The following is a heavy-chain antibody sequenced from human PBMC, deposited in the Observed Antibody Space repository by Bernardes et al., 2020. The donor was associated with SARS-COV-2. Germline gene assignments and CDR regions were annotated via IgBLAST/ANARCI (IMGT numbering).Heavy chain of an antibody. Sequence: SETLSLTCTVSGGSISSFYWTWLRQPPGKGLEWIGYITYSGSANYNPSLKSRVTILVDTSKNRFSLKLSSVTAADTAMYYCARQGYSSAWSVRGGYFYGLDVWGQGTTVTVSS. CDR1: GGSISSFY. J-gene: IGHJ6*02. CDR3: ARQGYSSAWSVRGGYFYGLDV. CDR2: ITYSGSA. D-gene: IGHD6-19*01. V-gene: IGHV4-59*08.